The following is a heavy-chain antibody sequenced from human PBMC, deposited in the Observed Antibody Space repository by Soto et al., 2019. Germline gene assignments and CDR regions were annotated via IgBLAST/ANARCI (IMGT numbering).Heavy chain of an antibody. CDR1: GGSISSSSYY. CDR2: INHSGST. J-gene: IGHJ6*02. D-gene: IGHD6-19*01. CDR3: ARPTRQWLGLRYYYGMDV. V-gene: IGHV4-39*07. Sequence: SETLSLTCTVSGGSISSSSYYWGWIRQPPGKGLEWIGEINHSGSTNYNPSLKSRVTISVDTSKNQFSLKLSSVTAADTAVYYCARPTRQWLGLRYYYGMDVWGQGTTVTVSS.